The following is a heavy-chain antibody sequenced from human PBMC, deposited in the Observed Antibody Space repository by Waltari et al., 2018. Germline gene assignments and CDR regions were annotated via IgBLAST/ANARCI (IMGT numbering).Heavy chain of an antibody. CDR3: ARSKWIGSTSCYFV. V-gene: IGHV1-3*01. CDR1: GYTFTSYA. CDR2: INAGNGNT. Sequence: QVQLVQSGAEVKKPGASVKVSCKASGYTFTSYALHWVRQAPGQRLEGMGWINAGNGNTKYSQKFQGRVTITRDTSASTAYMELSSLRSEDMAVYYCARSKWIGSTSCYFVWGQGTTVTVSS. J-gene: IGHJ6*02. D-gene: IGHD2-2*01.